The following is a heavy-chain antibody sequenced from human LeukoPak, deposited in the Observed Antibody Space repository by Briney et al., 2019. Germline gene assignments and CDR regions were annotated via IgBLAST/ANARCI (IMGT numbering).Heavy chain of an antibody. Sequence: GASVKVSCKASGYTFTDYYMHWVRQAPGQGLEWMGWINPNSGGSNYAQKFQGRVTMTRDTTISTAYMELSRLRSDDTAVYYCARGEYRYCSGGSCSSFDYWGQGTLVTVSS. CDR1: GYTFTDYY. CDR2: INPNSGGS. J-gene: IGHJ4*02. V-gene: IGHV1-2*02. D-gene: IGHD2-15*01. CDR3: ARGEYRYCSGGSCSSFDY.